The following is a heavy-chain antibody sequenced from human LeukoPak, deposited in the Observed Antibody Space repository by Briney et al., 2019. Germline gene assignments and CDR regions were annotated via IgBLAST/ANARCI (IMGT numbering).Heavy chain of an antibody. J-gene: IGHJ3*02. Sequence: SETLSLTCTVSGGSISSYYWSWIRQPPGKGLEWIGYIYYSGSTNYNPSLKSRVTISVDTSKNQFSLKLSSATAADTAVYYCAREGFAFDIWGQGTMVTVSS. CDR3: AREGFAFDI. V-gene: IGHV4-59*01. CDR2: IYYSGST. CDR1: GGSISSYY.